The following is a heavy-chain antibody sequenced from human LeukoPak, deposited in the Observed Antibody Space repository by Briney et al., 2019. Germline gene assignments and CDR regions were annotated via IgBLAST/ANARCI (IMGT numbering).Heavy chain of an antibody. J-gene: IGHJ4*02. CDR3: AKGARDYAGTPPRR. CDR2: ISYDGSNK. CDR1: GFTFSSYG. V-gene: IGHV3-30*18. Sequence: TGGSLRLSCAASGFTFSSYGMHWVRQAPGKGLEWVAVISYDGSNKYYADSVKGRFTISRDNSKNTLYLQMNSLRAEDTAVYYCAKGARDYAGTPPRRWGQGTLVTVSS. D-gene: IGHD4-17*01.